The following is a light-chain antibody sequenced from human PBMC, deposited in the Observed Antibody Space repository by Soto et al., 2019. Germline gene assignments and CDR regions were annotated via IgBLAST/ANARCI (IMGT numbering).Light chain of an antibody. J-gene: IGKJ2*01. CDR2: GAS. Sequence: VLTQSPGTLSLSPGERATLSCRASQSVSIRYLAWYQRTPGQAPRLLIYGASSMATGLPDRYSGSGSGTDFTFAISCLEPEDCAVYYYQQYGSSSQYPFGQGTKLPIK. CDR3: QQYGSSSQYP. V-gene: IGKV3-20*01. CDR1: QSVSIRY.